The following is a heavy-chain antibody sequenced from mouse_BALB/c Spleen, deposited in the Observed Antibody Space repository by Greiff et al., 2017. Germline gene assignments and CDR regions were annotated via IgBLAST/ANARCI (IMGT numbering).Heavy chain of an antibody. CDR1: GFTFSSYG. CDR3: ARHSDYGNYGEAY. V-gene: IGHV5-6*01. J-gene: IGHJ3*01. CDR2: ISSGGSYT. D-gene: IGHD2-1*01. Sequence: EVQLVESGGDLVKPGGSLKLSCAASGFTFSSYGMSWVRQTPDKRLEWVATISSGGSYTYYPDSVTGRFTISRDNAKNTLYLQMSSLKSEDTAMYYCARHSDYGNYGEAYWGQGTLVTVSA.